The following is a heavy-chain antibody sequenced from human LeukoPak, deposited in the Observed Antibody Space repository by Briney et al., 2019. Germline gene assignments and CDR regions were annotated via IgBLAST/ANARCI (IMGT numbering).Heavy chain of an antibody. Sequence: ASVKVSCKASGGTFSSYAISWVRQAPGQGLEWMGGIIPIFGTANYAQKFQGRVTITADESTSTAYMELSSLRAEDTAVYYCAKDFIVLVSYYYYMDVWGKGTTVTVSS. D-gene: IGHD2-15*01. CDR3: AKDFIVLVSYYYYMDV. CDR1: GGTFSSYA. J-gene: IGHJ6*03. V-gene: IGHV1-69*13. CDR2: IIPIFGTA.